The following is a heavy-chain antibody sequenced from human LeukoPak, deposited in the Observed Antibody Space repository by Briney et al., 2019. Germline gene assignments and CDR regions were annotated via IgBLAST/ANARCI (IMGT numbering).Heavy chain of an antibody. V-gene: IGHV4-30-4*01. CDR1: GGSISSGDYY. CDR2: IYYSGST. J-gene: IGHJ4*02. D-gene: IGHD3-16*02. Sequence: SETLSLTCTVSGGSISSGDYYWSWIRQPPGKGLEWIGYIYYSGSTYYNPSLKSRVTISVDTSKNQFSLKLSSVTAADTAVYYCARAVIPVAFGGVIATDDDYWGQGTLVTVSS. CDR3: ARAVIPVAFGGVIATDDDY.